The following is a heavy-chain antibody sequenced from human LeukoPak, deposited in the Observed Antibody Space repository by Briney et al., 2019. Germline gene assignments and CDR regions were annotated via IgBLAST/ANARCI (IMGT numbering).Heavy chain of an antibody. Sequence: SETLSLTXAVYGGSFSGYYRSWICQPPGKGLEWIGEINHSGSTNYNPSLKGRVTISVDTSKNQFSLKLSSVTAADTAVYYCARGQCIAGTAFDIWGQGTMVTVSS. CDR1: GGSFSGYY. V-gene: IGHV4-34*01. D-gene: IGHD1-20*01. J-gene: IGHJ3*02. CDR2: INHSGST. CDR3: ARGQCIAGTAFDI.